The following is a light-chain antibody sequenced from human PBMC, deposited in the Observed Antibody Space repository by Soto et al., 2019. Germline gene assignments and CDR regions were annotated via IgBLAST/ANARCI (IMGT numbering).Light chain of an antibody. CDR1: QSISIY. CDR2: DAS. CDR3: QQCYSTPPTRK. J-gene: IGKJ1*01. Sequence: DSQMTQSPSSLSASVGDRVTITCRASQSISIYLNWYQQKPGQAPKLLIYDASSLQSGVPSRFTGSGSGTDFTLTIGSLQPEDFETSDSQQCYSTPPTRKFSQGTKVELK. V-gene: IGKV1-39*01.